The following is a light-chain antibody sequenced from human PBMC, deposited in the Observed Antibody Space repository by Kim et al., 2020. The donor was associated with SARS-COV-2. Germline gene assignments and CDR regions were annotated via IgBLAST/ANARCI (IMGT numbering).Light chain of an antibody. CDR1: SSNIGAGYD. CDR3: QSYDNSLRV. J-gene: IGLJ3*02. Sequence: QSVLTQPPSVSGAPGQRVTISCTGSSSNIGAGYDVHWYQQVPGTAPKLLIYGNNNRPSGVPDRFSGSKSGTSASLAITGLQAEDEADYYCQSYDNSLRVFGGGTKLTVL. CDR2: GNN. V-gene: IGLV1-40*01.